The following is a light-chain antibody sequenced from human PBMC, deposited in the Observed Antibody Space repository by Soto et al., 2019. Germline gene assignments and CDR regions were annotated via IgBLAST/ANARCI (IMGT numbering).Light chain of an antibody. V-gene: IGKV3-20*01. Sequence: EVVLTQSPGTLSLSPGGRATLSCRASQSVNNNYVAWYQQKPGQAPRLLIFGSSDRATGIPDRFSGSGSGTDFTLTISRLEPEDFAVYYCQQYGSSPPYTFGQGTKLEIK. CDR3: QQYGSSPPYT. CDR2: GSS. J-gene: IGKJ2*01. CDR1: QSVNNNY.